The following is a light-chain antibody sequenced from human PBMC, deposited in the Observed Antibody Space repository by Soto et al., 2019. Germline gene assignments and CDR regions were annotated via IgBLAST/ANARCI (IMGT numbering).Light chain of an antibody. J-gene: IGKJ2*01. CDR3: QQYNSYSQMYT. CDR2: DAS. CDR1: QSISSW. Sequence: DIQMTQSPSTLSASVGDRVTITCRASQSISSWLAWYQQKPGKAPKLLIYDASSLESGVPSRFSGSGSGTEFTLTISSLQPDDFATYYCQQYNSYSQMYTFGQGTKVDIK. V-gene: IGKV1-5*01.